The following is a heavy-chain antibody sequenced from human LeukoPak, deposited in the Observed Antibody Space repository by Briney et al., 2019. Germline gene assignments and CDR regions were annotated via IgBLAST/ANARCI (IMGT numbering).Heavy chain of an antibody. CDR3: ARSPGIQFLDY. J-gene: IGHJ4*02. CDR1: GGSISSYY. V-gene: IGHV4-59*01. CDR2: IYYSGST. D-gene: IGHD5-18*01. Sequence: SETLSLTCTVSGGSISSYYWSLIRQPPGKGLEWIGYIYYSGSTNYNPSLKSRVTISVDTSKNQFSLKLSSVTAADTAVYYCARSPGIQFLDYWGQGTLVTVSS.